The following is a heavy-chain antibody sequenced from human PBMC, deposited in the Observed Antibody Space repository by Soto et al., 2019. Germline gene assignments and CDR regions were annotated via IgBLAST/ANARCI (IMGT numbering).Heavy chain of an antibody. Sequence: SETLSLTCSVSGGSISSYYWSWIRQPPGKGLEWIAYIYYSGSTSYNPSLKSRVSISLDTSKNQFSLKLSSVTAADTAVYYCARTYDGSGPNSGGYGFDIWGQGTMVT. CDR2: IYYSGST. CDR3: ARTYDGSGPNSGGYGFDI. V-gene: IGHV4-59*01. J-gene: IGHJ3*02. D-gene: IGHD3-22*01. CDR1: GGSISSYY.